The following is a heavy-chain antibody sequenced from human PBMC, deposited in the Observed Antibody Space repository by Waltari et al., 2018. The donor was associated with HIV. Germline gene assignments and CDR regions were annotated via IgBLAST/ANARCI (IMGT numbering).Heavy chain of an antibody. D-gene: IGHD4-17*01. CDR1: GLPFTTYA. J-gene: IGHJ4*02. CDR2: IYGSGGRA. Sequence: EVQLLESGGDLVQPGGSLRLSCAGSGLPFTTYAMAWVRQAPGKGPEWVSGIYGSGGRAYYSDSVRGRFTISRDDSKNTLYLQMNSLRTEDAAVYYCAKGRLTTTSFDYWGQGTLVTVSS. V-gene: IGHV3-23*01. CDR3: AKGRLTTTSFDY.